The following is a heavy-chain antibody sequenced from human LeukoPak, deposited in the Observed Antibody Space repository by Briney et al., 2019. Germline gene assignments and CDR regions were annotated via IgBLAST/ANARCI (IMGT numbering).Heavy chain of an antibody. Sequence: KPGGSLRLSCAASGFTFSDYYMNWIRQAPGKGLEWISYMSSSGSTISYADSVTGRFTVPRDNAKNSLYLQMNSLRAEDTAVYYCARALYDFWSGYYHDYWGQGTLVTVSS. CDR3: ARALYDFWSGYYHDY. J-gene: IGHJ4*02. V-gene: IGHV3-11*04. D-gene: IGHD3-3*01. CDR1: GFTFSDYY. CDR2: MSSSGSTI.